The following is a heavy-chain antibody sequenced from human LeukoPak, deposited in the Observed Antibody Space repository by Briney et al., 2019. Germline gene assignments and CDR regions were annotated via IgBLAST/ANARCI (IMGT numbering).Heavy chain of an antibody. V-gene: IGHV3-30*04. CDR3: ARDPRGSGSFYYYYGMDV. CDR1: GFTFSSYA. J-gene: IGHJ6*02. Sequence: GRSLRLSCAASGFTFSSYAMHWVRQAPGKGLEWVAVISYDGSNKYYADSVKGRFTISRDNSKNTLYPQMNSLRAEDTAVYYCARDPRGSGSFYYYYGMDVWGQGTTVTVSS. CDR2: ISYDGSNK. D-gene: IGHD3-10*01.